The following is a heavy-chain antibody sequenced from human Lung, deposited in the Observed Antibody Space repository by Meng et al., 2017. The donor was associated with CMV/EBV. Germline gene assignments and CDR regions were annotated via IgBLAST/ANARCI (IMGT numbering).Heavy chain of an antibody. V-gene: IGHV1-2*02. CDR1: GYTFTGYY. J-gene: IGHJ4*02. Sequence: ASVXVSCNASGYTFTGYYMHWVRQAPGQGLEWMGWINPNSGGTNYAQKSQGRVTMTRDTSISTAYMELSRLRSDDTAVYYCARDLDWNYAYWGQGTLVTVSS. CDR2: INPNSGGT. CDR3: ARDLDWNYAY. D-gene: IGHD1-7*01.